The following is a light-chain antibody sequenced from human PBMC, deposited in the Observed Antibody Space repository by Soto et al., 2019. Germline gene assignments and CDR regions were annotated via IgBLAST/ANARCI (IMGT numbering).Light chain of an antibody. CDR2: DNN. J-gene: IGLJ3*02. CDR3: GTWDSSLSAWV. V-gene: IGLV1-51*01. Sequence: QSVLTQPPSVSAAPGQKVTISCTGSSSNIGNNYVFWDQQLPGTAPKLLIYDNNKRPSGTPDRFSGSKSGTSATLGITGLQTGDEADYYCGTWDSSLSAWVFGGGTKLTV. CDR1: SSNIGNNY.